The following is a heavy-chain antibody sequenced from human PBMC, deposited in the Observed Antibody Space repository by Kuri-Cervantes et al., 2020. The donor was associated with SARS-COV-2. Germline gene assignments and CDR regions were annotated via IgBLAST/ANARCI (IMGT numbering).Heavy chain of an antibody. D-gene: IGHD6-6*01. CDR3: ARGSFEFSISSLVSFFFDY. CDR1: GGSFSDFS. J-gene: IGHJ4*02. Sequence: SETLSLTCAVGGGSFSDFSWNWIRQSPGKGLEWIGEIYHSGNTNYNPSLKSRVTISIDTSKNQFSLKLSSVTAADTAVYYCARGSFEFSISSLVSFFFDYWGQGNLVTVSS. V-gene: IGHV4-34*01. CDR2: IYHSGNT.